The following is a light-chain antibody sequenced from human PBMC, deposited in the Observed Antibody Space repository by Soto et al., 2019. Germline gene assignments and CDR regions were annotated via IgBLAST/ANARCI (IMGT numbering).Light chain of an antibody. CDR1: QSISSY. CDR3: QQSYSTPRT. J-gene: IGKJ2*02. CDR2: AAS. Sequence: DIQMTQSPSSLSASVGDRVTITCRASQSISSYLNCYQQKPGKAPKLLIYAASSLQSEVPSRFSGSGSGTDFTLTISSLQPEDFANYYYQQSYSTPRTFGQGTKLEIK. V-gene: IGKV1-39*01.